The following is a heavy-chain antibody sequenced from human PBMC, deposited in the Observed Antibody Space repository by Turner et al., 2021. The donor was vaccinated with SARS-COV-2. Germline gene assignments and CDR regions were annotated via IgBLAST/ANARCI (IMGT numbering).Heavy chain of an antibody. Sequence: QVQLQQWGAGLLKPSETLSLTCGVYGGSFSGYLWSWVRQPPGKGPEWIGEINHRGTTTSNPSLKSRVTISVDTSKNQFSLNVTSVTPADTAVYYCARAVGMAASTRPNSGDSNAHRWFDFWGQGTLVTVSS. D-gene: IGHD4-4*01. CDR2: INHRGTT. CDR1: GGSFSGYL. V-gene: IGHV4-34*01. CDR3: ARAVGMAASTRPNSGDSNAHRWFDF. J-gene: IGHJ5*01.